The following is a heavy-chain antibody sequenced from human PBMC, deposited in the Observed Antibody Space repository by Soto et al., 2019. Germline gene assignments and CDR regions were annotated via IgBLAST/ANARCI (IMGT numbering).Heavy chain of an antibody. D-gene: IGHD3-10*01. Sequence: ASVKVSCKTSGYTFTTYGVSWVRQAPGQGLEWMGWISAYNGNTNYAQKLQGRVIMTTDTSTSTAYMELRGLRSDDTAVYYCARDRYYYGSGSYYISWFDPWGQGTLVTVSS. CDR1: GYTFTTYG. V-gene: IGHV1-18*04. J-gene: IGHJ5*02. CDR3: ARDRYYYGSGSYYISWFDP. CDR2: ISAYNGNT.